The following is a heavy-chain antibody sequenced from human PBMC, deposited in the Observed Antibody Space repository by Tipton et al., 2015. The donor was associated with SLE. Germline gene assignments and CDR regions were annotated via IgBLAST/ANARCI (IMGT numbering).Heavy chain of an antibody. CDR1: GGSFSDYY. CDR3: VRERKYVVRFRELVAPGL. J-gene: IGHJ3*01. Sequence: TLSLTCAVYGGSFSDYYWSWIRQTSGEGLEWIGETNHTGGTNYNPSLESRVTMSVDTSKNQFSLKLSSVTAADTAMYYCVRERKYVVRFRELVAPGLWGQGTAITVSS. D-gene: IGHD1-26*01. V-gene: IGHV4-34*01. CDR2: TNHTGGT.